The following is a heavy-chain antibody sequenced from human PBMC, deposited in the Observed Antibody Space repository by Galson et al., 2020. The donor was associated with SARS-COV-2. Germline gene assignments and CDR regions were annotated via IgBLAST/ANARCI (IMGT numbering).Heavy chain of an antibody. CDR1: GFTFSRYG. J-gene: IGHJ6*03. CDR2: TSATT. V-gene: IGHV3-23*01. CDR3: AKDFVRGIGYMDV. D-gene: IGHD3-10*02. Sequence: GESLKISCVASGFTFSRYGMSRVRQAPGQGLEWVATTSATTYYADPVRRRFIISRDDSKNTLYLQMNGLSADDTAVYYCAKDFVRGIGYMDVWGPGTTVTISS.